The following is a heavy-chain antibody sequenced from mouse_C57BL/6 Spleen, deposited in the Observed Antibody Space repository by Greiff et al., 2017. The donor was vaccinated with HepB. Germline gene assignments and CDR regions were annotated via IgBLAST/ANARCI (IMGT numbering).Heavy chain of an antibody. CDR1: GYTFTSYW. D-gene: IGHD2-3*01. CDR2: IDPSDSET. Sequence: QVHVKQPGAELVRPGSSVKLSCKASGYTFTSYWMHWVKQRPIQGLEWIGNIDPSDSETHYNQKFKDKATLTVDKSSSTAYMQLSSLTSEDSAVYYCARSEDGYHGYFDVWGTGTTVTVSS. CDR3: ARSEDGYHGYFDV. J-gene: IGHJ1*03. V-gene: IGHV1-52*01.